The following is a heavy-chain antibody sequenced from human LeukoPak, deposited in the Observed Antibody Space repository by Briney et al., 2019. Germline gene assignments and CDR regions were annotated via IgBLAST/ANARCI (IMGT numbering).Heavy chain of an antibody. V-gene: IGHV4-39*01. CDR3: ARHEASQYGDKDYNWFDP. CDR1: GGSISSSSYY. J-gene: IGHJ5*02. D-gene: IGHD4-17*01. Sequence: PSETLFLTCTVSGGSISSSSYYWGWIRQPPGKGLEWIGSIYYSGSTYYNPSLKSRVTISVDTSKNQFSLKLSSVTAADTAVYYCARHEASQYGDKDYNWFDPWGQGTLVTVSS. CDR2: IYYSGST.